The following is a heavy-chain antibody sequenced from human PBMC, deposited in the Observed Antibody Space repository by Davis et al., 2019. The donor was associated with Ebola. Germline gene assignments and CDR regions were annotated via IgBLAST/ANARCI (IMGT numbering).Heavy chain of an antibody. J-gene: IGHJ4*02. CDR3: ARDTTMAGGGQNY. Sequence: SLKISCAASGFTFDDYAMHWVRQAPGKGLEWVSGISWNSGSIGYADSVKGRFTISRDNAKNTLFLQMNNLRAEDTAVYYCARDTTMAGGGQNYWGQGTLVTVSS. D-gene: IGHD4/OR15-4a*01. CDR1: GFTFDDYA. CDR2: ISWNSGSI. V-gene: IGHV3-9*01.